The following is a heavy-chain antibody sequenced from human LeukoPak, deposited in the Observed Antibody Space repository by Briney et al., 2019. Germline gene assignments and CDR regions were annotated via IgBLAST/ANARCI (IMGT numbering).Heavy chain of an antibody. D-gene: IGHD2-8*02. CDR1: GGTFSSYA. CDR2: IIPIFGTA. V-gene: IGHV1-69*05. CDR3: ARAGGLWLGHYYYMDV. Sequence: GSSVKVSCKASGGTFSSYAFSWVRQAPGQGLEWMGVIIPIFGTANYAQKFQGRVTITTDESTSTAYMELSSLRSEDTAVYYCARAGGLWLGHYYYMDVWGKGTTVTVSS. J-gene: IGHJ6*03.